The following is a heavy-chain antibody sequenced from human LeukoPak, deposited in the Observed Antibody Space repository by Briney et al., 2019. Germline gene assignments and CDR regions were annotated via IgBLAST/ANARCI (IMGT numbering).Heavy chain of an antibody. Sequence: PGGSLRLSCAASGFTFDDYAMHWVRQAPGKGLEWVSLISWDGGSTYYADSVKGRFTISRDNYKNTLYLQMNSLRAEDTAVYYCAKSPPEVLYNDPPDYWGQGTLVTVSS. J-gene: IGHJ4*02. CDR2: ISWDGGST. CDR1: GFTFDDYA. V-gene: IGHV3-43D*03. CDR3: AKSPPEVLYNDPPDY. D-gene: IGHD3-3*01.